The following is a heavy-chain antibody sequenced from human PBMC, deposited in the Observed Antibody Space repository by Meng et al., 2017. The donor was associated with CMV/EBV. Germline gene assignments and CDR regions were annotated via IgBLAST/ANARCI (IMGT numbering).Heavy chain of an antibody. Sequence: ASVKVSCKASGYTFTSYGITWVRRAPGQGLEWMGIINPTGDIATFAQRFQGRVALTRDTSTSTVYMELRSLRFDDTAVYYCARDSSEQAGNTMIIVAYAALDIWGQGTMVTVSS. J-gene: IGHJ3*02. D-gene: IGHD3-22*01. CDR3: ARDSSEQAGNTMIIVAYAALDI. V-gene: IGHV1-46*01. CDR2: INPTGDIA. CDR1: GYTFTSYG.